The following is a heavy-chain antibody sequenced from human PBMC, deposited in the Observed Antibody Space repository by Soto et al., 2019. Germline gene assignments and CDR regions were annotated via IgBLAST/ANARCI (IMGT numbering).Heavy chain of an antibody. CDR3: ARGGDYYFDS. J-gene: IGHJ4*02. D-gene: IGHD2-21*02. V-gene: IGHV4-30-2*01. Sequence: PSETLSLTCAVSGDSISIGGYSWSWIRQPPGKGLEWIGYIYHRGGTYYNPSLKSRVTISLDRSKNQFSLKLGSVTAAETAVYYCARGGDYYFDSWGQGTLVTVS. CDR1: GDSISIGGYS. CDR2: IYHRGGT.